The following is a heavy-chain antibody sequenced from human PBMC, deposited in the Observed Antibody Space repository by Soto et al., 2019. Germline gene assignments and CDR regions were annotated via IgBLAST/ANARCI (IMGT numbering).Heavy chain of an antibody. J-gene: IGHJ6*03. CDR2: IIPILGIA. V-gene: IGHV1-69*02. CDR3: ARGPDIFRDCSSTSCYDRGNYYYYMDV. Sequence: QVQLVQSGAEVKKPGSSVKVSCKASGGTFSSYTISWVRQAPGQGLEWMGRIIPILGIANYAQKFQGRVTSTADKSTSTAYMELSSLRSEDTAVYYCARGPDIFRDCSSTSCYDRGNYYYYMDVWGKWTTVTVSS. D-gene: IGHD2-2*01. CDR1: GGTFSSYT.